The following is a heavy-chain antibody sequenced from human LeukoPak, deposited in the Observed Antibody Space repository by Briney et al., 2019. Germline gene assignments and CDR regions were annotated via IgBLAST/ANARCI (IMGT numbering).Heavy chain of an antibody. CDR1: GGSISNSYYD. J-gene: IGHJ4*02. CDR3: ARLHYYDSSGYYYRFDY. D-gene: IGHD3-22*01. CDR2: IDYSGST. Sequence: PSETLSLTCTVSGGSISNSYYDWGWIRQPPGKGLEWIGSIDYSGSTYYNPSLKSRVTISVDTSKNQFSLKLSSVTAADTAVYYCARLHYYDSSGYYYRFDYWGQGTLVTVSS. V-gene: IGHV4-39*01.